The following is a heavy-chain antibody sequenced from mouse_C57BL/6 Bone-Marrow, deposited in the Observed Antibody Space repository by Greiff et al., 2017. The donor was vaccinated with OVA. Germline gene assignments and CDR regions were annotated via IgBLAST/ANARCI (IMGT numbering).Heavy chain of an antibody. Sequence: VKLVESGGGLVQPKGSLKLSCAASGFSFNTYAMNWVRQAPGKGLEWVARIRSKSNNYATYYADSVTDIFTISRDDSESMLYLQMNNLKTEDTAWYYWGRHDVYWYFDVWGTGTTVTVSS. CDR1: GFSFNTYA. J-gene: IGHJ1*03. D-gene: IGHD2-3*01. V-gene: IGHV10-1*01. CDR3: GRHDVYWYFDV. CDR2: IRSKSNNYAT.